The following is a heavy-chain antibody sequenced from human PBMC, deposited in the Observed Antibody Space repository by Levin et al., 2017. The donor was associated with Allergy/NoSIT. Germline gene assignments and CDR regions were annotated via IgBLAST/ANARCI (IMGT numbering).Heavy chain of an antibody. Sequence: SETLSLTCAVSGGSISSGGYSWSWIRQPPGKGLEWIGNIYLSGSTYYNPSLKSRVTISVDRSKNQFSLNLTSVTAADTAVYCCARVAGYSYGYYFDYWGQGTLVTVSS. V-gene: IGHV4-30-2*01. CDR1: GGSISSGGYS. D-gene: IGHD5-18*01. CDR3: ARVAGYSYGYYFDY. CDR2: IYLSGST. J-gene: IGHJ4*02.